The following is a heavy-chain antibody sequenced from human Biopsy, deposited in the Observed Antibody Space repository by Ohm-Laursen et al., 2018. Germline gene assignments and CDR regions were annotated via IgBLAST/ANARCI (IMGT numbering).Heavy chain of an antibody. Sequence: SLRLSFSASGFTYIDYAMHWVREAPGKGLEWVAIITHDGSKKYNADSEEGRFTISRDQFKSTVYLQLNSLRTEETDIYYCANDRRSWYSERWGQGTLVTVSS. CDR2: ITHDGSKK. D-gene: IGHD6-13*01. CDR3: ANDRRSWYSER. J-gene: IGHJ4*02. CDR1: GFTYIDYA. V-gene: IGHV3-30*18.